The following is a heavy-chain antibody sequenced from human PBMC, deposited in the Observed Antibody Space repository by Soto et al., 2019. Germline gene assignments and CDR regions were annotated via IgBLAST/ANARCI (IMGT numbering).Heavy chain of an antibody. V-gene: IGHV1-18*01. CDR1: GYTFTGYG. CDR3: ARGGTSEADF. D-gene: IGHD3-10*01. J-gene: IGHJ4*02. Sequence: QAQLVQSGAEVKEPGAAVKVSCKASGYTFTGYGITWVRQAPGQGLEWMGWASPLSATTKYAPKFQGRGTMTTDTSTNMAYMELRSLRSDDTAVYYCARGGTSEADFWGQGTRVTVSS. CDR2: ASPLSATT.